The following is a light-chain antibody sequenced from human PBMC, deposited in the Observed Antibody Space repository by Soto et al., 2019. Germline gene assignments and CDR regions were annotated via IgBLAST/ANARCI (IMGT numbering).Light chain of an antibody. CDR1: SSDIGGYDY. V-gene: IGLV2-14*01. CDR2: EVR. CDR3: CSYTRTSNHYF. Sequence: QSALTQPAAVSGSPGQSNTISCTGTSSDIGGYDYVSWYQQRPGKAPKLMIYEVRYRPSGVSNRFSGSKSGNTASLTISGLQAEDEADYYCCSYTRTSNHYFFGSGTKVTVL. J-gene: IGLJ1*01.